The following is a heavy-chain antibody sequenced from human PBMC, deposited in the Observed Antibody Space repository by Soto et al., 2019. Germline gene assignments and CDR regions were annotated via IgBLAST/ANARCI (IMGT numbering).Heavy chain of an antibody. CDR1: GGTFSSYA. CDR3: ARGHRGYSYGFIFDY. Sequence: SVKVSFKASGGTFSSYAISWVRQAPGQGLEWMGGIIPIFGTANYAQKFQGRVTITADKSTSTAYMELSSLRSEDTAVYYCARGHRGYSYGFIFDYWGQGTLVTVSS. CDR2: IIPIFGTA. D-gene: IGHD5-18*01. V-gene: IGHV1-69*06. J-gene: IGHJ4*02.